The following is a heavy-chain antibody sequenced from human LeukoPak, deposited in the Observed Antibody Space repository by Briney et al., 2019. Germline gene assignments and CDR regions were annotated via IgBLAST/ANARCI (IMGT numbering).Heavy chain of an antibody. CDR1: GGSISSYY. D-gene: IGHD4-11*01. V-gene: IGHV4-4*07. J-gene: IGHJ5*02. Sequence: SETLSLTCTVSGGSISSYYWSWIRQPAGKGLEWIGRIYTSGSTNYNPSLKSRVTMSVDTSQNQFSLKLSSVTAADTAVYYCAREKTDYSGHWFDPWGQGTLVTVSS. CDR3: AREKTDYSGHWFDP. CDR2: IYTSGST.